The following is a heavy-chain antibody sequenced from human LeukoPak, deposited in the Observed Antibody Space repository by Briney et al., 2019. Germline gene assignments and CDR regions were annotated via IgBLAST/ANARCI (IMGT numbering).Heavy chain of an antibody. CDR1: GYTFTSYY. V-gene: IGHV1-46*01. CDR3: ARDPVDYGGNPVNFDY. Sequence: GASVKVSCKASGYTFTSYYIHWVRQAPGQGLEWMGIINPSGGSTTYAQNFQGRVTMTRDTSTSTVYMELSSLRSEDTAVYYCARDPVDYGGNPVNFDYWSQGTLVTVSS. D-gene: IGHD4-23*01. J-gene: IGHJ4*02. CDR2: INPSGGST.